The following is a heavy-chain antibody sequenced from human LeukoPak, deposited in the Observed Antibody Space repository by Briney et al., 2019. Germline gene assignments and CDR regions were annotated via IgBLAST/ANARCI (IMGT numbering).Heavy chain of an antibody. V-gene: IGHV4-59*12. CDR3: ARDRMRTGTTGAWFDP. Sequence: PSETLSLTCTVSGGSINNYYWSWIRQPPGKGLEWIGYIYYTGNTNYNPSLERRVTILVDRSKNQFSLKLNSVTAADTAVYYCARDRMRTGTTGAWFDPWGQGTLVTVSS. J-gene: IGHJ5*02. D-gene: IGHD1-7*01. CDR1: GGSINNYY. CDR2: IYYTGNT.